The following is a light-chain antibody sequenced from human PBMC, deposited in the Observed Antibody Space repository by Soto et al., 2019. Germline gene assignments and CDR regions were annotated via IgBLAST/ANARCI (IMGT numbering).Light chain of an antibody. CDR3: CSYGGRSTYV. CDR1: NSDVGSYNL. CDR2: EVN. Sequence: QSVLTQPASVSGSPGQSITISCTGTNSDVGSYNLVSWYQQQPGKAPKLIIYEVNKRPSGISNRFSGSKSANTASLTISGLQAEDEADYYCCSYGGRSTYVFGTGSQVTVL. J-gene: IGLJ1*01. V-gene: IGLV2-23*02.